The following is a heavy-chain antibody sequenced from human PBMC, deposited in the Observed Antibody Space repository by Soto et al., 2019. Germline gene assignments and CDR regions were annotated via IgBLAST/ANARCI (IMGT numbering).Heavy chain of an antibody. J-gene: IGHJ4*02. CDR2: INHRGTT. CDR3: VRNHYPGGILDY. V-gene: IGHV4-34*01. D-gene: IGHD2-15*01. Sequence: SEIMSVTCAVHGGSCIGFCWSWIRQPPGKGLEWIGEINHRGTTTYNPSLKSRATISVDTSKNNFSLNLSSVTDADTAMYYCVRNHYPGGILDYWGQGALVTVSS. CDR1: GGSCIGFC.